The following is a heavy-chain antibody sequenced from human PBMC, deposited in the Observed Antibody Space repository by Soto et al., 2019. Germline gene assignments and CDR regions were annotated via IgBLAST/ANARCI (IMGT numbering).Heavy chain of an antibody. CDR1: GFIFSTYW. D-gene: IGHD6-19*01. Sequence: EVQLVESGGGLVQPGGSLRLSCAGSGFIFSTYWMGWVRQDPGKGLEWVANIKQDGSETYYVDSLKGRFTISRDNARNSLYLQMNSLRVEDTAVYYCVEGSGWLQTDWGQGTLVTVSS. CDR2: IKQDGSET. V-gene: IGHV3-7*01. J-gene: IGHJ4*02. CDR3: VEGSGWLQTD.